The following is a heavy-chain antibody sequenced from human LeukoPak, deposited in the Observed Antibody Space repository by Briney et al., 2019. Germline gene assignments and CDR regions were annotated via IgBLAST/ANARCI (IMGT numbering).Heavy chain of an antibody. D-gene: IGHD2-2*01. V-gene: IGHV3-30-3*01. CDR1: GFTFSSYA. Sequence: GGSLRLSCEASGFTFSSYAMHWFRQAPGKGLEWVAVISYDGSNKYYADSVKGRFTISRDNSKNTLYLQMNSLRAEDTAVYYCAREVWEYQPLGWFDPWGQGTLVTVSS. CDR3: AREVWEYQPLGWFDP. J-gene: IGHJ5*02. CDR2: ISYDGSNK.